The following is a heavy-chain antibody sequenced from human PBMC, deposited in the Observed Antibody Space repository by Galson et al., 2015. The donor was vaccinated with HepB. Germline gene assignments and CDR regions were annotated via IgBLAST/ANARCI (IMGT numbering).Heavy chain of an antibody. V-gene: IGHV4-30-4*07. CDR2: IYYSGST. CDR3: ARAGYYGSGSYL. Sequence: TLSLTCAVSGGSISSGGYSWSWIRQPPGKGLEWIGYIYYSGSTYYNPSLKSRVTISVDTSKNQFSLKLSSVTAADTAVYYCARAGYYGSGSYLWGQGTLVTVSS. J-gene: IGHJ4*02. CDR1: GGSISSGGYS. D-gene: IGHD3-10*01.